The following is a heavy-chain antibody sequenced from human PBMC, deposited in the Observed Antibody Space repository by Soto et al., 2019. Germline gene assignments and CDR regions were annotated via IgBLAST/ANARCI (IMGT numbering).Heavy chain of an antibody. CDR1: GFTFSKNW. CDR2: INSDGNST. CDR3: ARQVYTVVTPIDF. J-gene: IGHJ4*02. Sequence: GGSLRLSCVTSGFTFSKNWMHWVRQAPGKGLVWVSRINSDGNSTSYADSVKGRFTISRDNAKSSLYLQMDSMRDEDTAVYYCARQVYTVVTPIDFWGQGTMVTVSS. D-gene: IGHD2-21*02. V-gene: IGHV3-74*01.